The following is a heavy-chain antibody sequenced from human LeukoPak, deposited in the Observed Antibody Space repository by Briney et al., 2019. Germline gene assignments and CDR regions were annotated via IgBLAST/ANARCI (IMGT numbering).Heavy chain of an antibody. V-gene: IGHV4-39*07. Sequence: SETLSLTCTVSGDSISTTSYFWAWIRQPPGGGLEWIASIYYSGTTYYKSSLKSRVSISIERTKNQFYLKLNSLTAADTAVYFCARVYSSTHNWFDTWGQGTQVTVSS. CDR3: ARVYSSTHNWFDT. CDR1: GDSISTTSYF. D-gene: IGHD2-2*01. CDR2: IYYSGTT. J-gene: IGHJ5*02.